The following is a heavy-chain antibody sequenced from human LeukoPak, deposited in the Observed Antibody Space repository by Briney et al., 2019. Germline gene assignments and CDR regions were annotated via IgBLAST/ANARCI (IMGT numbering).Heavy chain of an antibody. CDR2: ISSSSSYI. J-gene: IGHJ4*02. V-gene: IGHV3-21*01. CDR3: ARVMVGATLFDY. Sequence: GGSLRLSCAASGFTFSSYSMNWVRQAPGKGLEWVSSISSSSSYIYYADSVKGRLTISRDNAKNSLYLQMNSLRAEDTAVYYCARVMVGATLFDYWGQGTLVTVSS. D-gene: IGHD1-26*01. CDR1: GFTFSSYS.